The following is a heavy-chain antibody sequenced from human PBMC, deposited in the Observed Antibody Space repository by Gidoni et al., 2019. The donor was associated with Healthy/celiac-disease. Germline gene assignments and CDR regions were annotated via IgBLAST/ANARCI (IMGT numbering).Heavy chain of an antibody. J-gene: IGHJ6*02. CDR1: GFTFDDYA. D-gene: IGHD3-3*01. V-gene: IGHV3-9*01. CDR3: AKDRSITIFGVAGDGMDV. CDR2: ISWNSGSI. Sequence: EVQLVESGGGLVQPGRSLRLSCAASGFTFDDYAMHWVRQAPGKGLEWVSGISWNSGSIGYADSVKGRFTISRDNAKNPLYLQMNSLRAEDTALYYCAKDRSITIFGVAGDGMDVWGQGTTVTVSS.